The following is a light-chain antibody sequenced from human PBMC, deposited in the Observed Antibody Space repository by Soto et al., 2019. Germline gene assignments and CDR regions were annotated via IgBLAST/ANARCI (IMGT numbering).Light chain of an antibody. Sequence: EIVLTLSPATLSLSPGERATLSCRASQSVSSYLAWYQQKPGQAPRLLIYDASNRATGIPARFSGSGSGTDFTLTISSLEPEDFAIYYCQQRSNSFTFGPGTKVDIK. CDR3: QQRSNSFT. V-gene: IGKV3-11*01. CDR1: QSVSSY. J-gene: IGKJ3*01. CDR2: DAS.